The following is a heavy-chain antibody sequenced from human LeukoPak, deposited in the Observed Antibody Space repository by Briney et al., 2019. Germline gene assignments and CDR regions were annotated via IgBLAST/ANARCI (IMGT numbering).Heavy chain of an antibody. J-gene: IGHJ4*02. D-gene: IGHD3-16*01. V-gene: IGHV3-21*01. CDR2: ISSSSSYI. CDR3: ARKFPRGRGSGGFDY. CDR1: GFTFSSYS. Sequence: GGSLRLSCAAPGFTFSSYSMNWVRQAPGKGLEWVSSISSSSSYIYYADSVKGRFTISRDNAKNSLYLQMNSLRAEDTAVYYCARKFPRGRGSGGFDYWGQGTLVTVSS.